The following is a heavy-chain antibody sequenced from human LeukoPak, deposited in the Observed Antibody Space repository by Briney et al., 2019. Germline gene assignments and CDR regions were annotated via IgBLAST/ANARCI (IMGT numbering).Heavy chain of an antibody. Sequence: SETLSLTCTVSGGSISSSRYYWGWIRQHPGKGLEWLGYIHYSGSTYYNPSLKSRVTISVDTSKNQFSLNLSSVTAADTAVYYCARAPDPNFYDRSGFDYWGQGTLITVSS. J-gene: IGHJ4*02. CDR3: ARAPDPNFYDRSGFDY. CDR1: GGSISSSRYY. CDR2: IHYSGST. V-gene: IGHV4-31*03. D-gene: IGHD3-22*01.